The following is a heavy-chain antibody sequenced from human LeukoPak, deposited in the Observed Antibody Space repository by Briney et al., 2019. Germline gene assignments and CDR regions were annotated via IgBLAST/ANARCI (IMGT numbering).Heavy chain of an antibody. J-gene: IGHJ4*02. CDR3: AKVGGYYYDSSGYYYDY. CDR1: GFTFDDYA. Sequence: GGSLRLSCAASGFTFDDYAMHWVRQAPGKGLEWVSGISWNSGSIGYADSVKGRFTISRDNAKNSLHLQMNSLRAEDTALYYCAKVGGYYYDSSGYYYDYWGQGTLVTVSS. V-gene: IGHV3-9*01. CDR2: ISWNSGSI. D-gene: IGHD3-22*01.